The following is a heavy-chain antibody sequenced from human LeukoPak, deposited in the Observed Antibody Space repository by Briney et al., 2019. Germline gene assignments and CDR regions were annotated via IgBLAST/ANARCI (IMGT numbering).Heavy chain of an antibody. J-gene: IGHJ4*02. D-gene: IGHD6-13*01. V-gene: IGHV3-30*03. CDR1: GFTFSSYG. CDR3: ARGSEIAAPRPFDY. CDR2: ISYDGSNK. Sequence: GRSLRLSCAASGFTFSSYGMHWVRQAPGKGLEWVAVISYDGSNKYYADSVKGRFTISRDNSKNTLYLQMNSLRAEDTAVYYCARGSEIAAPRPFDYWGQGTLVTVSS.